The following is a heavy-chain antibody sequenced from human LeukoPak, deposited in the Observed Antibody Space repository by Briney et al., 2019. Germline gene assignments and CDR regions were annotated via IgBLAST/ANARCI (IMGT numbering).Heavy chain of an antibody. V-gene: IGHV3-21*04. CDR3: ASGDSQGAFDI. CDR1: GFTFSSYS. J-gene: IGHJ3*02. Sequence: GGSLRLSCAASGFTFSSYSMNWVRQAPGKGLEWVSSISSSSSYIYYADSVKGRFTISRDNAKNTLYLQMNSLRAEDTAVYYCASGDSQGAFDIWGQGTMVTVSS. D-gene: IGHD7-27*01. CDR2: ISSSSSYI.